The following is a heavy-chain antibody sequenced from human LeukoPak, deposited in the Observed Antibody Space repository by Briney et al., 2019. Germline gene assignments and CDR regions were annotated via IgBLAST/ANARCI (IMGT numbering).Heavy chain of an antibody. CDR1: GYTFTGYY. D-gene: IGHD3-10*01. Sequence: ASVKVSFKASGYTFTGYYMHWVRQAPGQGLEWMGWINPNSGGTNYAQKFQGRVTMTRDTSISTAYMELSRLRSDDTAVYYCARDRRGVPRNWFDPWGQGTLVTVSS. J-gene: IGHJ5*02. CDR2: INPNSGGT. V-gene: IGHV1-2*02. CDR3: ARDRRGVPRNWFDP.